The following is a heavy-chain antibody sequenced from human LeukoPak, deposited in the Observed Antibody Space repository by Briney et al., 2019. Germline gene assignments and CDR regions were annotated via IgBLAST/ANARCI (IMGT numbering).Heavy chain of an antibody. CDR3: ASEVSYYDSSGYFNWFDP. J-gene: IGHJ5*02. CDR1: GFTFSRYW. Sequence: GGSLRLPCAASGFTFSRYWMHCVRQAPGKGLVWVSRINSDGSSTSYADCVKGRLTISRDNAKTTLYLKMNSLRAEDTAVYYCASEVSYYDSSGYFNWFDPWGWGTLVTVSS. V-gene: IGHV3-74*01. D-gene: IGHD3-22*01. CDR2: INSDGSST.